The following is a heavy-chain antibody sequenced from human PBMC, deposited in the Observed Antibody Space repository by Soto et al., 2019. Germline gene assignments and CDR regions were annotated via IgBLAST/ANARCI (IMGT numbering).Heavy chain of an antibody. CDR2: IYYSGST. CDR3: ARDSPYYGSGGFDP. J-gene: IGHJ5*02. Sequence: QVQLQESGPGLAKPSETLSLTCTVSGGSISSYYWGWLLQPPGRGLEGIWVIYYSGSTNYNPSLKSRVTISVDTSKNQLYLQLSSVTAADTAVYYCARDSPYYGSGGFDPWGQGTLVTVSS. V-gene: IGHV4-59*01. D-gene: IGHD3-10*01. CDR1: GGSISSYY.